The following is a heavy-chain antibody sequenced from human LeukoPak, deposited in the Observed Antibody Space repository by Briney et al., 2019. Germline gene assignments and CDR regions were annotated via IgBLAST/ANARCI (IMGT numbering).Heavy chain of an antibody. Sequence: GGSLRLSCAASGFTFSNYGMHWVRQAPGKGLEWVSAISGSGGSTYYADSVKGRFTISRDNSKNTLYLQMNSLRAEDTAVYYCARPMTRGVSAFDIWGQGTMVTVSS. D-gene: IGHD3-10*01. CDR3: ARPMTRGVSAFDI. V-gene: IGHV3-23*01. CDR1: GFTFSNYG. CDR2: ISGSGGST. J-gene: IGHJ3*02.